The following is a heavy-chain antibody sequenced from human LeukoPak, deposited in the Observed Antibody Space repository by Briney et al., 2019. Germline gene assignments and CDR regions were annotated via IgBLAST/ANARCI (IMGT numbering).Heavy chain of an antibody. J-gene: IGHJ4*02. CDR3: ASTWNYLYFDY. V-gene: IGHV3-7*01. CDR1: GFTFSSYV. Sequence: GGSLRLSCAASGFTFSSYVMSWVRQAPGKGLEWVASIKRDGSEGYYVDSVKGRFTISRDNAKNSVYLQMNSLRAEDTAVYYCASTWNYLYFDYWGQGTLVTVSS. CDR2: IKRDGSEG. D-gene: IGHD1-7*01.